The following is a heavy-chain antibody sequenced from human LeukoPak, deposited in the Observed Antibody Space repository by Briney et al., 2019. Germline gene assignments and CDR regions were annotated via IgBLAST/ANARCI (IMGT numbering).Heavy chain of an antibody. CDR2: IYYSGST. Sequence: SETLSLTCTVSGGSISSSSYYWGWIRQPPWKGLEWIGRIYYSGSTYYNPSLKSRVTISVDTSKNQFSLKLSSVTAADTAVYYCASDYYDSSGYHLPFDYWGQGTLVTVSS. D-gene: IGHD3-22*01. J-gene: IGHJ4*02. V-gene: IGHV4-39*01. CDR3: ASDYYDSSGYHLPFDY. CDR1: GGSISSSSYY.